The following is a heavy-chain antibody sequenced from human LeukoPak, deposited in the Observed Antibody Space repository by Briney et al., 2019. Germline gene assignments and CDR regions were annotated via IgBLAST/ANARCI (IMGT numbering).Heavy chain of an antibody. CDR2: ISYDGSNK. V-gene: IGHV3-30-3*01. Sequence: GGSLRLSCAASGFTFSSYAMHWVRQAPGKGLEWVAVISYDGSNKYYADSVKGRFTISRDNSKNTLCLQMNSLRAEDTAVYYCARGLIGDGDYGFTWGQGTLVTVSS. D-gene: IGHD4-17*01. CDR1: GFTFSSYA. CDR3: ARGLIGDGDYGFT. J-gene: IGHJ5*02.